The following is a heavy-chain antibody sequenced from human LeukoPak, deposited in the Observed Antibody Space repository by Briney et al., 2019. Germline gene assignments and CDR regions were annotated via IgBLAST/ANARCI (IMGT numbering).Heavy chain of an antibody. V-gene: IGHV3-9*01. J-gene: IGHJ4*02. D-gene: IGHD5-12*01. CDR3: AKARGGIYSGYDY. Sequence: GRSLRLSCAASGFTFDDYAMHWVRHAPGKGLEWVSGISWNSGSIGYADSVKGRFTISRDNAKNSLYLRMNGLRAEDTALYYCAKARGGIYSGYDYWGQGTLVTVSS. CDR1: GFTFDDYA. CDR2: ISWNSGSI.